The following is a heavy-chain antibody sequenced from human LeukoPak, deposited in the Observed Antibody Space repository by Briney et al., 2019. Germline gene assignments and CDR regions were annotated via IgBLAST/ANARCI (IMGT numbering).Heavy chain of an antibody. CDR3: ARASDPWLQLT. Sequence: GGSLRLSCAASGFTFSSYWMIWVRQAPGKGLEWVGNIKQDGSEKRYADSVRGRFSISRDNAQTSLYLQMNSLRAEDTAVYYCARASDPWLQLTWGQGTLVTVSS. V-gene: IGHV3-7*05. J-gene: IGHJ5*02. CDR2: IKQDGSEK. CDR1: GFTFSSYW. D-gene: IGHD5-24*01.